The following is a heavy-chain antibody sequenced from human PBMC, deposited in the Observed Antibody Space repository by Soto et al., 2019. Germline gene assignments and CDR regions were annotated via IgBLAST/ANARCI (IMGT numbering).Heavy chain of an antibody. CDR2: IWYDGSNK. CDR1: GFTFSSYG. Sequence: GGSLRLSCAASGFTFSSYGMHWVRQAPGKGLEWVAVIWYDGSNKYYAGSVKGRFTISRDNSKNTLYLQMNSLRAEDTAVYYCARCFPGIAAAGYDYWGQGTLVTVSS. CDR3: ARCFPGIAAAGYDY. V-gene: IGHV3-33*01. D-gene: IGHD6-13*01. J-gene: IGHJ4*02.